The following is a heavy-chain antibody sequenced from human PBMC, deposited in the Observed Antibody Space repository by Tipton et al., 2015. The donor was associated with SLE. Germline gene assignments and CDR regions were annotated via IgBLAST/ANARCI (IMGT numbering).Heavy chain of an antibody. CDR3: ARDLGRLYFDY. J-gene: IGHJ4*02. CDR2: IYTSGST. V-gene: IGHV4-61*02. D-gene: IGHD3-16*01. CDR1: GGSISSGSYY. Sequence: TLSLTCTVSGGSISSGSYYWSWIRQPAGKGLEWIGRIYTSGSTNYNPSLKSRVTISVDTSKNQFSLKLSSVTAADTAVYYCARDLGRLYFDYWGQGTLVTVSS.